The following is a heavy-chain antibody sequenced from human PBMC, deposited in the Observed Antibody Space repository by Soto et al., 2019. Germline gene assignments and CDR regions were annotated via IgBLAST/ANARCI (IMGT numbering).Heavy chain of an antibody. CDR1: GFTFRDSA. CDR3: AKNVIDRGVDS. J-gene: IGHJ4*02. V-gene: IGHV3-23*01. CDR2: ISATASHT. Sequence: EVQLLESGGALVQPGGSLRLSCAASGFTFRDSAMTWVRQAPGQGLKYVASISATASHTFYADSVQGRFTVSRDDSKNTLYLHMNSLRPEGTAVYQCAKNVIDRGVDSWGQGTLVIVSS.